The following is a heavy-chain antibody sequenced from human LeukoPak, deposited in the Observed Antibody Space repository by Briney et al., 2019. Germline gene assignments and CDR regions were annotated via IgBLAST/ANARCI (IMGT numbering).Heavy chain of an antibody. Sequence: GGSLRLSCAASGFTFDDYGMSWVRQAPGKGLEWVSGINWNGGSTGYADSVKGRFTISRDNAKNSLYLQMNSLRVEDTAVYYCARAHYSGNYGDFDYWGQGTLVTVSS. V-gene: IGHV3-20*04. D-gene: IGHD1-26*01. CDR3: ARAHYSGNYGDFDY. CDR2: INWNGGST. CDR1: GFTFDDYG. J-gene: IGHJ4*02.